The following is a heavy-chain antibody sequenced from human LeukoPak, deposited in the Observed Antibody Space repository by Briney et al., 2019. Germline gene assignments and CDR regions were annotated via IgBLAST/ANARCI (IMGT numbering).Heavy chain of an antibody. CDR2: INHSGST. CDR3: ARGGLAAFKH. Sequence: SETLSLTCAVYGGSFSGYYWSWIRQPPGEGLEWIGEINHSGSTNYNPSLKSRVTISVDTSKNQFSLKLSSVTAADTAVYYCARGGLAAFKHWGQGTLVTVSS. V-gene: IGHV4-34*01. CDR1: GGSFSGYY. D-gene: IGHD3-3*02. J-gene: IGHJ1*01.